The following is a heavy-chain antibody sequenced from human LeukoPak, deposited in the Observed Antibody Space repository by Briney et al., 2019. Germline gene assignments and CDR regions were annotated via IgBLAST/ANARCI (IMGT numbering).Heavy chain of an antibody. J-gene: IGHJ4*02. D-gene: IGHD5-24*01. V-gene: IGHV3-74*01. CDR3: ARRIQGMAPYYFDY. CDR2: INSDGGST. CDR1: GFTFSSYW. Sequence: AGGSLRLSCTASGFTFSSYWMHSVRQAPGKGLVWVSRINSDGGSTSYADSVKGRFTISRDNAKNTLYLQMNSLRAEDTAVYYCARRIQGMAPYYFDYWGQGTLVTVSS.